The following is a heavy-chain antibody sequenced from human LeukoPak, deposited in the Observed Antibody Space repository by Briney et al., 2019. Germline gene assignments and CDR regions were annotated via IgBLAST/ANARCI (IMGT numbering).Heavy chain of an antibody. CDR2: VSASGDRT. Sequence: PGGSLRLSCAASGFTFSGYAMSWVRQAPGKGLEWLSGVSASGDRTHYTDSVKGRFTISRDNSKSTLYLQMNSLRAEDTAVYYCAREPRYWGQGTLVTVSS. J-gene: IGHJ4*02. CDR3: AREPRY. CDR1: GFTFSGYA. V-gene: IGHV3-23*01.